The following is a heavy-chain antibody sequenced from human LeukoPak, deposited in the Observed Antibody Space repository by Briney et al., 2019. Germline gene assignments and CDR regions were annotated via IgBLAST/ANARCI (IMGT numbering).Heavy chain of an antibody. CDR3: ARLKRTGTTWYYYGMDV. CDR1: GYSLTGYY. J-gene: IGHJ6*02. D-gene: IGHD1-1*01. Sequence: ASVKVSCKASGYSLTGYYMHWVRQAPGQGLEWMGWINPNSGGTNYAQKFQGRVTMTRDTSISTAYMELRSLRSDDTAVYYCARLKRTGTTWYYYGMDVWGQGTTVTVSS. CDR2: INPNSGGT. V-gene: IGHV1-2*02.